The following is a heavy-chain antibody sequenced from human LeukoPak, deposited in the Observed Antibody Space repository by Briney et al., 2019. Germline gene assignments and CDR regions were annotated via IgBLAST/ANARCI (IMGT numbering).Heavy chain of an antibody. CDR3: ARDKLVYYDFWSGPDAFDI. V-gene: IGHV4-59*12. CDR1: GGSLSSYY. Sequence: SETLSLTCSVSGGSLSSYYWSWIRQPPGKRLEWIGYIYYSGSTNYNPSLKSRVTISVDTSKNQFSLKLSSVTAADTAVYYCARDKLVYYDFWSGPDAFDIWGQGTMVTVSS. J-gene: IGHJ3*02. D-gene: IGHD3-3*01. CDR2: IYYSGST.